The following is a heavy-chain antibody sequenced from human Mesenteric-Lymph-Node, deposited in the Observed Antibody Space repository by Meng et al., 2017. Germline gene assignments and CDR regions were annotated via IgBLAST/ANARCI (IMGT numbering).Heavy chain of an antibody. D-gene: IGHD7-27*01. Sequence: GESLKISCAASGFTFSSYAMHWVRQAPGKGLEWVALISYDGNSKYYADSVKGRFTISRDNSKKTLFLQITSLRPEDTAVYYCARITGDQRDYWGQGTLVTVSS. CDR3: ARITGDQRDY. V-gene: IGHV3-30*01. J-gene: IGHJ4*02. CDR2: ISYDGNSK. CDR1: GFTFSSYA.